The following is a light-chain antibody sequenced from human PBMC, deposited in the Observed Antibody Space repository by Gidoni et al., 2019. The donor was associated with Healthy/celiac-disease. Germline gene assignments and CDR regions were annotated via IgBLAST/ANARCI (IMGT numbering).Light chain of an antibody. CDR2: AAS. Sequence: IQMTQSPSSLSASVGDRVTITCRASQSISSYLNWYQQKPGKAPKLLIYAASSLQSGVPSRFSGSGSGTDFTLTISSLQPEDFATYYCQQSYSTLRWTFGQGTKLEIK. J-gene: IGKJ2*02. CDR1: QSISSY. V-gene: IGKV1-39*01. CDR3: QQSYSTLRWT.